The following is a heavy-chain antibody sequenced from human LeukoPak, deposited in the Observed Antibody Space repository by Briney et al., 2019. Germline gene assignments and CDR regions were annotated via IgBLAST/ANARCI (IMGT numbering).Heavy chain of an antibody. V-gene: IGHV1-46*01. CDR1: GYSFTSNY. Sequence: ASVKVSCKASGYSFTSNYIHWVRQAPGQGLEWMGMIYPRDGSTSYAQKFQGRVTVTRDTSTSTVHMELSGLRSEDTAVYYCARDQEGFDYWGQGTVVTVSS. J-gene: IGHJ4*02. CDR3: ARDQEGFDY. CDR2: IYPRDGST.